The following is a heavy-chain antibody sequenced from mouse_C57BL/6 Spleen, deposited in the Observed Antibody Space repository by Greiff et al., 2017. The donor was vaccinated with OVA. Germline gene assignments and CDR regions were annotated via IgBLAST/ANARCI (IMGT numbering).Heavy chain of an antibody. V-gene: IGHV1-64*01. Sequence: VQLQQPGAELVKPGASVKLSCKASGYTFTSYWMHWVKQRPGQGLEWIGTIHPNSGSTNYNEKFKSKATLTVDKSSSTAYMQLSSLTSEDSAVYYCARKGYYGSSPFDYWGQGTTLTVSS. CDR2: IHPNSGST. CDR3: ARKGYYGSSPFDY. J-gene: IGHJ2*01. D-gene: IGHD1-1*01. CDR1: GYTFTSYW.